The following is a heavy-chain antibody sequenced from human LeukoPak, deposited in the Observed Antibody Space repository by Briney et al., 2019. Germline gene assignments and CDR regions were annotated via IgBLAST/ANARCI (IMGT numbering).Heavy chain of an antibody. Sequence: SQTLSLTCTVSGGSISSGGYYWSWIRQHPGKGLEWIGYIYYSGSTYYNPSLKSRVTISVDTSKNQFSLKLGSVTAADTAVYYCASAYLHSGSYYRHWGQGTLVTVSS. CDR1: GGSISSGGYY. V-gene: IGHV4-31*03. CDR2: IYYSGST. CDR3: ASAYLHSGSYYRH. D-gene: IGHD1-26*01. J-gene: IGHJ4*02.